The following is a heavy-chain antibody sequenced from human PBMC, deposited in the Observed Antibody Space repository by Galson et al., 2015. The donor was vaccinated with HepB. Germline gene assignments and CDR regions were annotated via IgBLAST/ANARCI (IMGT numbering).Heavy chain of an antibody. V-gene: IGHV3-30*18. CDR3: AKASKDCSSTSCFLGSAFDI. Sequence: SLRLSCAASGFTFSSYGMHWVRQAPGKGLEWVAVISYDGSNKYYADSVKGRFTISRDNSKNTLYLQMNSLRAEDTAVYYCAKASKDCSSTSCFLGSAFDIWGQGTMVTVSS. J-gene: IGHJ3*02. CDR1: GFTFSSYG. D-gene: IGHD2-2*01. CDR2: ISYDGSNK.